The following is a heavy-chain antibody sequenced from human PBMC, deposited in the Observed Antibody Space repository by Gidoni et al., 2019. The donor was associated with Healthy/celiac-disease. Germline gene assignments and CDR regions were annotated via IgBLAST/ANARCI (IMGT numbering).Heavy chain of an antibody. CDR2: ISSRGSTR. Sequence: QVQLVESGGGLVKPGGSLRLYCAASGFTFSAYYMSWIRQAPGKGLELVSYISSRGSTRDYADSVKGRFTISRDNAKNSLYLQMNSLRAEDTAVYYCARALELRAGTLPYYFDYWGQGTLVTVSS. D-gene: IGHD6-13*01. J-gene: IGHJ4*02. CDR1: GFTFSAYY. CDR3: ARALELRAGTLPYYFDY. V-gene: IGHV3-11*01.